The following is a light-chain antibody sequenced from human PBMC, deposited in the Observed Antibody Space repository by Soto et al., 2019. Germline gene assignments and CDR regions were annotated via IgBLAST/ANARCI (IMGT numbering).Light chain of an antibody. J-gene: IGKJ1*01. Sequence: IQMTQSPSTLSASVGDRVPLTCRASQSISDWLAWYQQKPGKAPKVMIYKASSLESGVPSRFSGSGSGTDFTLTISCLQSEDFATYYCQQDYSFPWTFCQGTKA. CDR3: QQDYSFPWT. CDR2: KAS. CDR1: QSISDW. V-gene: IGKV1-5*03.